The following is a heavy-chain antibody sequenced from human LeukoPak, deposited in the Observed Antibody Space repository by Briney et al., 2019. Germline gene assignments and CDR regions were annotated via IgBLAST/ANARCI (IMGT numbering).Heavy chain of an antibody. V-gene: IGHV3-21*01. Sequence: GGSLRLSCAASGFTFSSYSMNWVRQAPGKGLEWISSISSSSYIYYADSVKGRFTISRDNAKNSLYLQMNSLRAEDTAVYYCARDHHSISGSYYGDDAFDIWGQGTMVTVSS. D-gene: IGHD1-26*01. J-gene: IGHJ3*02. CDR2: ISSSSYI. CDR1: GFTFSSYS. CDR3: ARDHHSISGSYYGDDAFDI.